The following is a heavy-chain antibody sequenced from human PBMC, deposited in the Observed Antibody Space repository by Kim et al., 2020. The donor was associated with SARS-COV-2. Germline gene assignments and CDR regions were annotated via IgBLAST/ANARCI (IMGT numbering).Heavy chain of an antibody. J-gene: IGHJ6*02. CDR3: ARVSRIAARPGYYYYGMDV. V-gene: IGHV3-11*06. Sequence: GRFTISRDNAKNSLYLQMNSLRAEDTAVYYCARVSRIAARPGYYYYGMDVWGQGTTVTVSS. D-gene: IGHD6-6*01.